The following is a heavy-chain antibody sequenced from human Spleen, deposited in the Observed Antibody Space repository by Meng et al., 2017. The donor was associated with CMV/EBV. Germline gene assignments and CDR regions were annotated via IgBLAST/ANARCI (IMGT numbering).Heavy chain of an antibody. V-gene: IGHV3-23*01. Sequence: GESLKISCAASGFTFSSYAMSWVRQAPGKGLEWVSRIRGNGESEAYADSVRGRFAISRDNSQNTLYLQMNSLGAEDTAVYYCTKGASFGVTAPDYWGQGTLVTVSS. CDR3: TKGASFGVTAPDY. D-gene: IGHD2-21*02. CDR1: GFTFSSYA. J-gene: IGHJ4*02. CDR2: IRGNGESE.